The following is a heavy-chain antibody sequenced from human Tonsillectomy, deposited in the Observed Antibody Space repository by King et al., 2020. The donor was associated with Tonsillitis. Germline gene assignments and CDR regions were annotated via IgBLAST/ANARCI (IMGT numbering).Heavy chain of an antibody. CDR1: GGSIRSHY. J-gene: IGHJ4*02. D-gene: IGHD6-6*01. CDR3: ARLLPEYSRSAGCFDY. V-gene: IGHV4-59*08. CDR2: IYSSGST. Sequence: VQLQESGPGLAKPSETLSLTCTVSGGSIRSHYWSWIRQPPGKGLEWIGYIYSSGSTNYNPSLKSRVTISVDTSKNQFSLKLSSVPAADTAVYYCARLLPEYSRSAGCFDYWGQGTLVTVSS.